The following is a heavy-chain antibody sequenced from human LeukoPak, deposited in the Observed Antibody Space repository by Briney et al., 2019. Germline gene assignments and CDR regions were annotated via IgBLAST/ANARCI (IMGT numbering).Heavy chain of an antibody. D-gene: IGHD6-19*01. V-gene: IGHV1-2*02. CDR2: INPNSGGT. CDR3: ARMVGIWQWLVGRYWFDP. J-gene: IGHJ5*02. Sequence: ASVKVSCKASGYTFTGYYMHWVRQAPGQGLEWMGWINPNSGGTNYAQKFQGRVTMTRDTSISTAYTELSRLRSDDTAVYYCARMVGIWQWLVGRYWFDPWGQGTLVTVSS. CDR1: GYTFTGYY.